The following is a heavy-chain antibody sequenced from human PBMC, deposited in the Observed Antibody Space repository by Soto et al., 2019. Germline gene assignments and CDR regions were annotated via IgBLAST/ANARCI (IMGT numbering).Heavy chain of an antibody. CDR2: ISGSGGTT. D-gene: IGHD3-16*02. CDR3: AKVIVLGASTIEF. J-gene: IGHJ4*02. V-gene: IGHV3-23*01. CDR1: GFTFNHYG. Sequence: EQLLESGGGLVQPGGSLTLSCAASGFTFNHYGMAWVRQAPGKGLEWVSVISGSGGTTYYADSVKGRFTISRDNDQSTVYLQMISLRVEDTALYSCAKVIVLGASTIEFWCPGTLVTVSS.